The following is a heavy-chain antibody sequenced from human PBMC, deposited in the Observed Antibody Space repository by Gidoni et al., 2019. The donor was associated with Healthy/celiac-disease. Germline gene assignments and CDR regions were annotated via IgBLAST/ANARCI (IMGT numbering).Heavy chain of an antibody. Sequence: QVQLQESGPGLVKPSGTLSLTCAVSGGSISSSNWWSWVRQPPGKGLEWIGEIYHSGSTNYNPSLKSRVTISVDKSKNQFSLKLSSVTAADTAVYYCARDQEDVQTRLFSYYYGMDVWGQGTTVTVSS. CDR2: IYHSGST. CDR3: ARDQEDVQTRLFSYYYGMDV. D-gene: IGHD3-16*01. V-gene: IGHV4-4*02. J-gene: IGHJ6*02. CDR1: GGSISSSNW.